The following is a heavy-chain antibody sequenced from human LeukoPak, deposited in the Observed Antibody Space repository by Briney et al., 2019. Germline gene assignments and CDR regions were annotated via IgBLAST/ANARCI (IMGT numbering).Heavy chain of an antibody. CDR2: IYYSGST. D-gene: IGHD4-17*01. CDR1: GGSISSYY. Sequence: TPSETLSLTCTVSGGSISSYYWSWIRQPPGKGLEWIGYIYYSGSTNYNPSLKSRVTISVDTSKNQFSLKLSSVTAADTAVYYCARPNVEVDGDYYFDYWGQGTLVTVSS. J-gene: IGHJ4*02. V-gene: IGHV4-59*01. CDR3: ARPNVEVDGDYYFDY.